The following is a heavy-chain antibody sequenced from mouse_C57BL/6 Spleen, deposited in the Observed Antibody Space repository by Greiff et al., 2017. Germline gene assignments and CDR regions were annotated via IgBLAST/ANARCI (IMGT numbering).Heavy chain of an antibody. J-gene: IGHJ4*01. CDR1: GFTFSSYA. Sequence: DVHLVESGEGLVKPGGSLKLSCAASGFTFSSYAMSWVRQTPEKRLEWVAYISSGGDYIYYADTVKGRFTISRDNARNTLYLQMSSLKSEYTAMYYCTRDLGTDYAMDYWGQGTSVTVSS. CDR2: ISSGGDYI. D-gene: IGHD3-3*01. V-gene: IGHV5-9-1*02. CDR3: TRDLGTDYAMDY.